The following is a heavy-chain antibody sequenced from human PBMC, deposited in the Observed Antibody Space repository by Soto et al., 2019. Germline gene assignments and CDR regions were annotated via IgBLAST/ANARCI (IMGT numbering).Heavy chain of an antibody. CDR1: GFTFSSYG. J-gene: IGHJ4*02. CDR2: IWYDGSNK. Sequence: GGSLRLSCAASGFTFSSYGMHWVRQAPGKGLEWVAVIWYDGSNKYYADSVKGRFTISRDNSKDTLDLQMNSLRAEDTAVYYCARYREQCVVGYYFDYWGQGTLVTVSS. D-gene: IGHD6-19*01. CDR3: ARYREQCVVGYYFDY. V-gene: IGHV3-33*01.